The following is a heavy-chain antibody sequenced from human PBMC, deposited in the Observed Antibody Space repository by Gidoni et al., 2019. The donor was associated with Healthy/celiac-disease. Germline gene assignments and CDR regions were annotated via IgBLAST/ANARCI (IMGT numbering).Heavy chain of an antibody. J-gene: IGHJ6*02. CDR1: GFTFDAYA. CDR2: ISWNSGSI. V-gene: IGHV3-9*01. Sequence: EVQLVESGGGLVQHGRSLRLSCAASGFTFDAYALPWVRQAPGKGLEWVSGISWNSGSIGYADSVKGRFTISRDNAKNSLYLQMNSLRAEDTALYYCAKDIDGSYYGGSHYYYYGMDVWGQGTTVTVSS. D-gene: IGHD1-26*01. CDR3: AKDIDGSYYGGSHYYYYGMDV.